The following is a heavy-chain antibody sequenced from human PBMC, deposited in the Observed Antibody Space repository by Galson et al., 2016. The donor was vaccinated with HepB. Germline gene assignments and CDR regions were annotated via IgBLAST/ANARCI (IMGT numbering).Heavy chain of an antibody. Sequence: QSGAEVKKPGESLKISCKGTGHSFSSYWIAWVRQMPGKGLEWMGNIYPGDSDTRYSPSFQGHVTISDDKSIRTAYQQWRSLKASDTATYYCARRVQNSGLDVWGQGTTVTVSS. D-gene: IGHD1-1*01. CDR2: IYPGDSDT. CDR3: ARRVQNSGLDV. V-gene: IGHV5-51*01. J-gene: IGHJ6*02. CDR1: GHSFSSYW.